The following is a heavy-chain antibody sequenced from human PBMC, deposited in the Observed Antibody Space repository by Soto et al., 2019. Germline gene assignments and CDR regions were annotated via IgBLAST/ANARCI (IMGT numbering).Heavy chain of an antibody. Sequence: EVKLLESGGGLVQPGGSLRLSCEVSGVSFNSYAMGWVRQAQGKRLEWVSSFSASDGTTYYADSVKGRFTVSRDNSKNTVFLQMNRLRVEDTAVYFCAKDRSYYYGSGSFEGVFDSWGQGTLVTVSS. CDR2: FSASDGTT. CDR3: AKDRSYYYGSGSFEGVFDS. CDR1: GVSFNSYA. V-gene: IGHV3-23*01. D-gene: IGHD3-10*01. J-gene: IGHJ4*02.